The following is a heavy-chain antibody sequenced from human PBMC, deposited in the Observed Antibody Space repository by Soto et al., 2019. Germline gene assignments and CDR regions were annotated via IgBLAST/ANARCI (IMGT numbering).Heavy chain of an antibody. CDR3: AKNPKVRGVLDY. D-gene: IGHD3-10*01. J-gene: IGHJ4*02. Sequence: PGGSLRLSCAASAFTFSSSWMSWVRQAPGKGLEWVSAISGSDGSTYYADSVKGRFTISRNNSKNTLYLQMNSLRAEDTAVYYCAKNPKVRGVLDYWGQGTLVTVSS. V-gene: IGHV3-23*01. CDR2: ISGSDGST. CDR1: AFTFSSSW.